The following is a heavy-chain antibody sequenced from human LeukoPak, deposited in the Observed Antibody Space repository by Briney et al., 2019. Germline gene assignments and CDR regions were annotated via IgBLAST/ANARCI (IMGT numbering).Heavy chain of an antibody. Sequence: GGSLRLSCAASGFTVSNDYMVWVRQAPGSGLEWVSLIYGDGTTFYTESVKGRFTIYRDNFKNTLYLQMSSLRPEDTALYYCARDRAGAQSWVALDPWGQGTLVTVSS. V-gene: IGHV3-66*02. CDR2: IYGDGTT. D-gene: IGHD3-10*01. CDR1: GFTVSNDY. J-gene: IGHJ5*02. CDR3: ARDRAGAQSWVALDP.